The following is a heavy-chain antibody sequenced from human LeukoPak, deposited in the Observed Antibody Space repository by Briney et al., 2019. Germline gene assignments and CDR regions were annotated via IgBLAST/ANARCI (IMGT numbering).Heavy chain of an antibody. CDR2: IYYSGST. D-gene: IGHD4-17*01. CDR1: GGSLSSYY. Sequence: SETLSLTCTVSGGSLSSYYWSWIRQPPGKGLEWIGYIYYSGSTNYNPSLKSRVTISVDTSKNQFSLKLSSVTAADTAVYYCARVRRGRGSVTTYYYYYYMDVWGKGTTVTVSS. J-gene: IGHJ6*03. V-gene: IGHV4-59*01. CDR3: ARVRRGRGSVTTYYYYYYMDV.